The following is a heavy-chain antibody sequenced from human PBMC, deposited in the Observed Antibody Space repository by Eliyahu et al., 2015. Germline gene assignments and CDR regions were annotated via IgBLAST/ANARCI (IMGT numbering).Heavy chain of an antibody. Sequence: QVQLVESGGGVVQPGRSLRLSCAAXGFTFXSYAMXWVRQAPGKGLEWVAVISYDGSNKYYADSVKGRFTISRDNSKNTLYLQMNSLRAEDTAVYYCARNSGRGSSSSYYYGMDVWGQGTTVTVSS. CDR1: GFTFXSYA. V-gene: IGHV3-30*04. J-gene: IGHJ6*02. CDR2: ISYDGSNK. D-gene: IGHD6-6*01. CDR3: ARNSGRGSSSSYYYGMDV.